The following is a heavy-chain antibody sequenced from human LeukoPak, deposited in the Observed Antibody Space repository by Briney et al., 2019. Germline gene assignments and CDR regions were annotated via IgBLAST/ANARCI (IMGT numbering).Heavy chain of an antibody. D-gene: IGHD6-6*01. V-gene: IGHV1-18*01. CDR2: ISAYNGNT. Sequence: ASVKVSCKASGYTFTSYGTSWVRQAPGQGLEWMGWISAYNGNTNYAQKLQGRVTMTTDTSTSTAYMELRSLRSDDTAVYYCARAAEAARPHDYWGQGTLVTVSS. J-gene: IGHJ4*02. CDR3: ARAAEAARPHDY. CDR1: GYTFTSYG.